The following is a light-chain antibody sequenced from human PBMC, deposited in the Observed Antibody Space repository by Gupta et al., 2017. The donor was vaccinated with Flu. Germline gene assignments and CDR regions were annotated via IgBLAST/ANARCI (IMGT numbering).Light chain of an antibody. CDR1: QSVSSTY. J-gene: IGKJ2*03. V-gene: IGKV3-20*01. CDR3: QQYGSSPYS. Sequence: EIVFTQSPGTLSLSPGERATLSCRASQSVSSTYLAWYQQKPGQAPRLLIYGASSRATGIPDRFSGSGSGTDFTLTINRLEPEDFAVYYCQQYGSSPYSFGQGTKLAIK. CDR2: GAS.